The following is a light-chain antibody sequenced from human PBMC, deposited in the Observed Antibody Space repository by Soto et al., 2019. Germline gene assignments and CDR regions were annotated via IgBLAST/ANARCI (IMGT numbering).Light chain of an antibody. CDR2: AAS. V-gene: IGKV1-27*01. CDR3: HKYNSDPFT. J-gene: IGKJ3*01. CDR1: QDINNY. Sequence: DIQMTQSPSSLSASVGDRVTITCRASQDINNYLAWYQQKPGKVPKLLIYAASTLQSGVAYRFSSSGSGTDFTFTISNLETEDVATYFCHKYNSDPFTFGPGTKVDIK.